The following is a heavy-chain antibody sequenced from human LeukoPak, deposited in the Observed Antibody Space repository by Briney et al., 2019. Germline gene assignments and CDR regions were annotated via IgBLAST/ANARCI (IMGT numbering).Heavy chain of an antibody. CDR1: GGSISSHY. J-gene: IGHJ5*02. Sequence: SETLSLTCTVSGGSISSHYWSWIRQPPGKGLEWIGYIYYSGSTNYNPSLKSRVTISVDTSKNQFSLKLSSVTAADTAVYYCARDLPFGAWGQGTLDTVSS. V-gene: IGHV4-59*11. D-gene: IGHD3-10*01. CDR2: IYYSGST. CDR3: ARDLPFGA.